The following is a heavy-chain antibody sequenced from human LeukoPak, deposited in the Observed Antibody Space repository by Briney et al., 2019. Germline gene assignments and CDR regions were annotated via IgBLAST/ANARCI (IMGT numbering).Heavy chain of an antibody. V-gene: IGHV3-64*01. CDR2: ISSNGGST. CDR1: GFTFSSYA. J-gene: IGHJ6*02. Sequence: GGSLRLSCAASGFTFSSYAMHWVRQAPGKGLEYVSAISSNGGSTYYANSVKGRFTISRDNSKNTLYLQMGSLRAEDMAVYYCARVSDYYDSSGYYWRYYYYGMDVWGQGTTVTVS. CDR3: ARVSDYYDSSGYYWRYYYYGMDV. D-gene: IGHD3-22*01.